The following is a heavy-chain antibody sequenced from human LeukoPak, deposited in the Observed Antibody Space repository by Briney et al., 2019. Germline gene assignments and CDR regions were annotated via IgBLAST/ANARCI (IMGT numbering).Heavy chain of an antibody. D-gene: IGHD6-13*01. CDR1: GFTFSSYV. CDR3: VQGGASSWYSD. V-gene: IGHV3-23*01. J-gene: IGHJ4*02. Sequence: GGSLRLSCAASGFTFSSYVMSWVRQAPGKGLEWVSGIRGSGGSTYYADSVKGRFTVSRDNAKNTLYLQMNSLRAEDTAIYYCVQGGASSWYSDWGQGTLVTVSS. CDR2: IRGSGGST.